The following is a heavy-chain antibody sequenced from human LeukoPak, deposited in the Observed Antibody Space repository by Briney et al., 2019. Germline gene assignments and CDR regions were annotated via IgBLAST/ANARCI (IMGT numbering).Heavy chain of an antibody. CDR2: IKQDGSEK. V-gene: IGHV3-7*01. Sequence: GGSLRLSCAASGFTFSSYWMSWVRQAPGKGLEWVANIKQDGSEKYYVDSVKGRFTISRDNAKNSLYLQMNSLRAEDTAVYYCARSYSSTWKFAFDIWGRGTMVTVSS. J-gene: IGHJ3*02. D-gene: IGHD6-13*01. CDR1: GFTFSSYW. CDR3: ARSYSSTWKFAFDI.